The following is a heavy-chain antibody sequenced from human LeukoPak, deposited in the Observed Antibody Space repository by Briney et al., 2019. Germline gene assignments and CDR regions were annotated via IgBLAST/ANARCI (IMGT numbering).Heavy chain of an antibody. Sequence: SQTLSLTCAVSGYSISSGYYWGWIRQPPGKGLEWIGSIYHSGSTYYNPSLKSRVTMSVDTSKNQFSLKLSSVTAADTAVYYCARVVGSSPPYYFDYWGQGTLVTVSS. J-gene: IGHJ4*02. D-gene: IGHD6-6*01. V-gene: IGHV4-38-2*01. CDR1: GYSISSGYY. CDR3: ARVVGSSPPYYFDY. CDR2: IYHSGST.